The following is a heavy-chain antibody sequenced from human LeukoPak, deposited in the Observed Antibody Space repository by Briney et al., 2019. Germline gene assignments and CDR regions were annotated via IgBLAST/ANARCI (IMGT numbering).Heavy chain of an antibody. Sequence: SETLSLTCAVYGGSFSGYYWSWIRQPPGKGLEWIGEINHSGSTNYNPSLKSRVTISVDTSKNQFSLKLSSVTAADTAVYYCARGWDRGSSGYRFFDYWGKGTLVTVSS. CDR2: INHSGST. CDR1: GGSFSGYY. J-gene: IGHJ4*02. V-gene: IGHV4-34*01. CDR3: ARGWDRGSSGYRFFDY. D-gene: IGHD1-26*01.